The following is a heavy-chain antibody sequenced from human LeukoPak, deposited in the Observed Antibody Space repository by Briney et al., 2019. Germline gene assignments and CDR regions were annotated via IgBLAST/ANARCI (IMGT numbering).Heavy chain of an antibody. CDR1: GGSISTNNYY. D-gene: IGHD1-26*01. J-gene: IGHJ4*02. CDR3: ARDQRSLFDV. CDR2: IYSGGNT. V-gene: IGHV4-39*07. Sequence: SETLSLTCIVSGGSISTNNYYWGWIRQPPGKGLEWIASIYSGGNTFYNPSLKSRVTISIDTSKKQFSLKLTSVTAADTAVYYCARDQRSLFDVWGQGSLVTVSS.